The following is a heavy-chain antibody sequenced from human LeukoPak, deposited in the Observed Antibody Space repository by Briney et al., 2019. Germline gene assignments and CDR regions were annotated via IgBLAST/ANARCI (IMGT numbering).Heavy chain of an antibody. J-gene: IGHJ5*02. V-gene: IGHV4-59*01. CDR3: AREDGSGSYLSAAGWFDP. D-gene: IGHD3-10*01. CDR1: GGSISSYY. CDR2: IYYSGST. Sequence: ASETLSLTCTVSGGSISSYYWSWIRQPPGKGLEWIGYIYYSGSTNYNPSLKSRVTISVDTSKNQFSLKLSSVTAADTAVYYCAREDGSGSYLSAAGWFDPWGQGTLVTVSS.